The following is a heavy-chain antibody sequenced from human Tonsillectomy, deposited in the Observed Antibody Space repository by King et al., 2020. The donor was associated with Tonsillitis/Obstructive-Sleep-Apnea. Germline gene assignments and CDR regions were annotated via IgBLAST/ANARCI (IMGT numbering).Heavy chain of an antibody. CDR3: ARDIGALGYYYGMDV. Sequence: VQLVESGGGVVQPGRSLRLSCGASGFTFSSYTMHWVRQAPGKGLEWVAVISYDGSNKCYADSVKGRFTISRDNSKNTLYLQMNSLRAEDTAMYYCARDIGALGYYYGMDVWGQGTTVTVSS. V-gene: IGHV3-30*04. D-gene: IGHD6-13*01. CDR1: GFTFSSYT. J-gene: IGHJ6*02. CDR2: ISYDGSNK.